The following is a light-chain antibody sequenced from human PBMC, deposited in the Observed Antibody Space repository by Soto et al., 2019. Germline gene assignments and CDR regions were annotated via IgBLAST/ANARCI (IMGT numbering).Light chain of an antibody. CDR2: VAS. Sequence: EIVLTQSPATLSVSPGERATLSCRASQSVNQKLGWYQQKPGQAPRLLIYVASYRATGIPARFSGSGSGTEYTLTISSLQSEDFAVYYCQQHNNWPLTFGGGTKVEIK. V-gene: IGKV3-15*01. J-gene: IGKJ4*01. CDR1: QSVNQK. CDR3: QQHNNWPLT.